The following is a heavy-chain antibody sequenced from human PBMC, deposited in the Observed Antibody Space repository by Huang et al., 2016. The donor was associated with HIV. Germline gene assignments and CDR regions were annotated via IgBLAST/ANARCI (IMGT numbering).Heavy chain of an antibody. CDR1: GFTFSSYW. V-gene: IGHV3-74*01. D-gene: IGHD3-22*01. J-gene: IGHJ4*02. Sequence: EVQLVESGGGLVQPGGSLRLSCAASGFTFSSYWMHWVRQAPGKGLVWGSRINGDGSSSGYADSVKGRFTISRDNAKNTLYLQMNSLRAEDTAVYYCVRDPRIQSWLNYFDYWGQGTLVSVSS. CDR3: VRDPRIQSWLNYFDY. CDR2: INGDGSSS.